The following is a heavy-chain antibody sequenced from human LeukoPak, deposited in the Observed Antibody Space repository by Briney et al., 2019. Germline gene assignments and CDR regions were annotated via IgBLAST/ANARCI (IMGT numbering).Heavy chain of an antibody. CDR2: VYYTGDT. CDR3: AIDGGYCSGGSCYPNYFDY. Sequence: PSETLSLTCSVSGSFVSSGSYYWSWIRQPPGKGLEWIGCVYYTGDTNYNPSLKSRVTISVDRSTNQFSLQLRSVTAADTAVYYCAIDGGYCSGGSCYPNYFDYWGQGTLVTVSS. V-gene: IGHV4-61*01. D-gene: IGHD2-15*01. CDR1: GSFVSSGSYY. J-gene: IGHJ4*02.